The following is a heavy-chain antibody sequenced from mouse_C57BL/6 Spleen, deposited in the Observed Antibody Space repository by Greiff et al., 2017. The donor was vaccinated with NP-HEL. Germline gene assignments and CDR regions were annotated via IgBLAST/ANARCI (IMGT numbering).Heavy chain of an antibody. V-gene: IGHV5-17*01. CDR1: GFTFSDYG. CDR2: ISSGSSTI. CDR3: ARGDYYDYDVSYAMDY. J-gene: IGHJ4*01. Sequence: EVKLVESGGGLVKPGGSLKLSCAASGFTFSDYGMHWVRQAPEKGLEWVAYISSGSSTIYYADTVKGRFTISRDNAKNTLFLQMTSLRSEDTAMYYCARGDYYDYDVSYAMDYWGQGTSVTVSS. D-gene: IGHD2-4*01.